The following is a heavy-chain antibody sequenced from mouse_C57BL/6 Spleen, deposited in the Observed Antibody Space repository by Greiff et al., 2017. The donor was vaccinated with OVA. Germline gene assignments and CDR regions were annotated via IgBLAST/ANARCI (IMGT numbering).Heavy chain of an antibody. CDR2: INPSSGYT. V-gene: IGHV1-7*01. J-gene: IGHJ2*01. Sequence: QVQLQQSGAELAKPGASVKLSCKASGYTFTSYWMHWVKQRPGQGLDWIGYINPSSGYTKYNQKFKDKSTLTADKSSSTAYMQLSSQTYEDSAVYYCARAESTTVVATDYFDYWGQGTTLTVSS. CDR1: GYTFTSYW. CDR3: ARAESTTVVATDYFDY. D-gene: IGHD1-1*01.